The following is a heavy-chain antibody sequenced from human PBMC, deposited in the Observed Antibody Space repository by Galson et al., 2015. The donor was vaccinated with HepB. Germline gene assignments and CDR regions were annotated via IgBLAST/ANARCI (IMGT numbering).Heavy chain of an antibody. D-gene: IGHD2-15*01. CDR3: ARDGLVVVVAATNAFDI. V-gene: IGHV6-1*01. CDR2: TYYRSKWYN. CDR1: GDSVSSNSAA. J-gene: IGHJ3*02. Sequence: CAISGDSVSSNSAAWNWIRQSPSRGLEWLGRTYYRSKWYNDDAVSVKSRITINPDTSKNQFSLQLNSVTPEDTAVYYCARDGLVVVVAATNAFDIWVQGKMVAVSS.